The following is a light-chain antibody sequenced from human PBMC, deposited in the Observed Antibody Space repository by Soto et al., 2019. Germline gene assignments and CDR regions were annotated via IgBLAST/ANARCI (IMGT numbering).Light chain of an antibody. CDR1: SSNIGAGYD. Sequence: QAVVTQPPSVSGAPGQRVTIPCTGSSSNIGAGYDVHWYQQLPGTAPKLLIYGNSNRPSGVPDRFSGSKSGTSASLAITGLQAEDEADYYCQSYDSSLSGLFGGGTKLTVL. CDR3: QSYDSSLSGL. J-gene: IGLJ2*01. CDR2: GNS. V-gene: IGLV1-40*01.